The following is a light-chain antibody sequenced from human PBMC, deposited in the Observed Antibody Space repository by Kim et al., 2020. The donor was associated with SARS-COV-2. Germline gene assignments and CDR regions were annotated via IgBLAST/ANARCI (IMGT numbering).Light chain of an antibody. CDR2: DAS. J-gene: IGKJ1*01. CDR1: QNINSW. CDR3: QQYNTYSQT. Sequence: DVQMTQSPSTLSASVGDRVTITCRASQNINSWLAWYQQKPGKAPRLLIYDASNLESGVPSRFSGSGSGTEFTLTISSLQPDDFAAYYCQQYNTYSQTFGQGTKVDIK. V-gene: IGKV1-5*01.